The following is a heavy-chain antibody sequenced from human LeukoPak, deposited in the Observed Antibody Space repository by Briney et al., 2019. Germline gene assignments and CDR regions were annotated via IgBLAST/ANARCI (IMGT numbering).Heavy chain of an antibody. CDR2: INHSGNT. V-gene: IGHV4-34*01. CDR3: SRLPDP. J-gene: IGHJ5*02. CDR1: GGSLSSFY. Sequence: SETLSLTCGVYGGSLSSFYWSWIRQTPGKGLEWIGEINHSGNTNYNPSLKSRVTVSIDMSQNQVSLKQTSVTAADTAVYYCSRLPDPWGQGTLVTVSS.